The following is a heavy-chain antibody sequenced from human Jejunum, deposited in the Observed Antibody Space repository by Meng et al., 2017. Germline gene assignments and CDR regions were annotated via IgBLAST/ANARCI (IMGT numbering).Heavy chain of an antibody. V-gene: IGHV1-69*13. Sequence: SVKVSCKASGGTFSNYAFSWVRQAPGQGLEWMGGVIPIYGRANYAQKFQGRLTVTADESTRTVYMELSSLRSEDKAVYYCGRDWGYGSGSYYTYGMDVWGQGTTVTVSS. CDR2: VIPIYGRA. CDR1: GGTFSNYA. D-gene: IGHD3-10*01. J-gene: IGHJ6*02. CDR3: GRDWGYGSGSYYTYGMDV.